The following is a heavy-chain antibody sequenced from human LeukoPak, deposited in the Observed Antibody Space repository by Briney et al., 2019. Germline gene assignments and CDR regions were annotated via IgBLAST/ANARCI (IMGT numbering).Heavy chain of an antibody. D-gene: IGHD6-19*01. CDR1: GGTFSNYA. Sequence: ASVKVSCKASGGTFSNYAISWVRQAPGQGLEWMGGIIPIFGTANYAQKFRGRVTMTRDTSISTAYMELSRLRSDDTAVYYCARDFRAVADTDYWGQGTLVTVSS. CDR3: ARDFRAVADTDY. V-gene: IGHV1-69*05. CDR2: IIPIFGTA. J-gene: IGHJ4*02.